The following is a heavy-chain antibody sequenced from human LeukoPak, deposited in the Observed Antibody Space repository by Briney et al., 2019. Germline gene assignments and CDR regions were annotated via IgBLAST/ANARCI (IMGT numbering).Heavy chain of an antibody. Sequence: PGGSLRLSCTASGFTFNTYAMKWVRQTPGKGLEWVSAISAGGGSAHYADSVKGQFTISRDNSKHTLFLQMNSLRAEDTAVYYCARDTNGVYIGAFDMWGPGTMVTVSS. J-gene: IGHJ3*02. V-gene: IGHV3-23*01. CDR2: ISAGGGSA. D-gene: IGHD4-17*01. CDR3: ARDTNGVYIGAFDM. CDR1: GFTFNTYA.